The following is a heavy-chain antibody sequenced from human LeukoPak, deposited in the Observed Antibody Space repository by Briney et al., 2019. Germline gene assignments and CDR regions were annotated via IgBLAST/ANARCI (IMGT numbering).Heavy chain of an antibody. V-gene: IGHV1-69*13. Sequence: GASVKVSCKASGGTFSSYTISWVRQAPGQGLEWMGGIIPMFGTANYAQKFQGRVTINADESTSTAYMELRSLRSDDTAVYYCARDRMVRGVPDYWGQGTLVTVSS. CDR2: IIPMFGTA. CDR3: ARDRMVRGVPDY. CDR1: GGTFSSYT. J-gene: IGHJ4*02. D-gene: IGHD3-10*01.